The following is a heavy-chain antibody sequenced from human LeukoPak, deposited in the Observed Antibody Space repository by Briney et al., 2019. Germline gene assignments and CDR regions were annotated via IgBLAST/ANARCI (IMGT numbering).Heavy chain of an antibody. D-gene: IGHD3-22*01. J-gene: IGHJ4*02. Sequence: GGSLRLSCAASGFTLSSYAMSWARLAPGEGLQWVSTITGSGGSTYYADSVKGRFTISRDNSKNTLYLQMNSLRAEDTAVYYCAKIGLYDSSDYWGQGTLVTVSS. CDR2: ITGSGGST. CDR1: GFTLSSYA. CDR3: AKIGLYDSSDY. V-gene: IGHV3-23*01.